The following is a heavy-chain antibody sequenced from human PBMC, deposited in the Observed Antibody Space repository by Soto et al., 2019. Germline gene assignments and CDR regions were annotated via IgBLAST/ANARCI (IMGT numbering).Heavy chain of an antibody. D-gene: IGHD3-22*01. CDR1: GGSISGSNW. J-gene: IGHJ4*02. Sequence: PWETLSLTCAVSGGSISGSNWWSWVRQPPGKGLEWIGEIYHSGSTNYNPSLKSRVTISVDKSKNQFSLKLSSVTAADTAVYYCARTYDSSGHYFDYWGQGTLVTVSS. V-gene: IGHV4-4*02. CDR2: IYHSGST. CDR3: ARTYDSSGHYFDY.